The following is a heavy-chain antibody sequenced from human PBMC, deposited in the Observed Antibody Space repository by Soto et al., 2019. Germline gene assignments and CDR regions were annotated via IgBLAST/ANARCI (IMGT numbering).Heavy chain of an antibody. Sequence: EVQLLESGGGLVQPGGSLRLSCAASGFTFSSYAMGWVRQAPGKGLEWVSAISGSGGSTYYADSGKGRLTISRDNSKNTLYLQMNGLRAEDTAVYYCAKDLSYRYYYYGMAVWGQGTTVTVS. CDR3: AKDLSYRYYYYGMAV. J-gene: IGHJ6*02. CDR2: ISGSGGST. V-gene: IGHV3-23*01. D-gene: IGHD1-26*01. CDR1: GFTFSSYA.